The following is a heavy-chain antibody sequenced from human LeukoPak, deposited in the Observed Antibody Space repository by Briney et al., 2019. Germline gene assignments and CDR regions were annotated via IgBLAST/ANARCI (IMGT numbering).Heavy chain of an antibody. CDR2: INPNSGGT. CDR1: GYSFTGYY. V-gene: IGHV1-2*06. Sequence: GASVKVSCKASGYSFTGYYMNWVRQAPGQGLEWMGRINPNSGGTNYAQKFQGRVTMTRDTSISTAYMELGRLRSDDTAVYYCARDLYDFWSGTKPYFQHWGQGTLVTVSS. CDR3: ARDLYDFWSGTKPYFQH. D-gene: IGHD3-3*01. J-gene: IGHJ1*01.